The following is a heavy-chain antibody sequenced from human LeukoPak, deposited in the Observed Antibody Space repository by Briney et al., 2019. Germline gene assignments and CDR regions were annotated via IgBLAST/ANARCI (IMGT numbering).Heavy chain of an antibody. CDR2: IYYSGST. CDR1: SGSISSSSYY. D-gene: IGHD2-2*02. Sequence: SETLSLTCTVSSGSISSSSYYWGRIRQPPGKGLEWIGSIYYSGSTYYNPSLKSRVTISVDTSKNQFSLKLSSVTAADTAVYYCARPRKYCSSTSCYSHYGMDVWGQGTTVTVSS. J-gene: IGHJ6*02. CDR3: ARPRKYCSSTSCYSHYGMDV. V-gene: IGHV4-39*01.